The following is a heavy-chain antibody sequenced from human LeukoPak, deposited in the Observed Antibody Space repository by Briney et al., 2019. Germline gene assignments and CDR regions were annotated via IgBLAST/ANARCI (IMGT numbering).Heavy chain of an antibody. CDR3: ARSAPTAYYGSGRGIGFDP. J-gene: IGHJ5*02. Sequence: GESLKISCKGSGYSFTSYWIGWVRQMPGKGLAWMGIIYPGDSDTRYSPSFQGQVTISADKSISTAYLQWSSLKASDTAMYYCARSAPTAYYGSGRGIGFDPWGQGTLVTVSS. CDR2: IYPGDSDT. D-gene: IGHD3-10*01. V-gene: IGHV5-51*01. CDR1: GYSFTSYW.